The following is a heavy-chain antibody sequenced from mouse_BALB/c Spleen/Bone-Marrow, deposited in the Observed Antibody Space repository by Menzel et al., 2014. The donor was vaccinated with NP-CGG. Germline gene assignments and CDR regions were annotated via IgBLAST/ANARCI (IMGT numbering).Heavy chain of an antibody. CDR3: ARSLYPRAMDY. J-gene: IGHJ4*01. V-gene: IGHV7-3*02. CDR1: GFTFTDYY. Sequence: EVKVVESGGGLVQPGGSLRLSCATSGFTFTDYYMSWVRQPPGKALEWLGFIRNKANGYTTEYSASVKGRFTISRDNSQSILYLQMNPLRAEDSATYYCARSLYPRAMDYWGQGTSVTVSS. CDR2: IRNKANGYTT. D-gene: IGHD2-1*01.